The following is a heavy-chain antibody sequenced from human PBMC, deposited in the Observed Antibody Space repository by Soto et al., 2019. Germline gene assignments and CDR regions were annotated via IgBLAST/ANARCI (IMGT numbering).Heavy chain of an antibody. J-gene: IGHJ3*01. Sequence: PGGSLRLSCAASGFTFRKYGMHWVRQAPGKGLEWVAGVWFDGSDKYYRDSVKGRFTVSRDNSENTLSLQMNSLRVEDTAVYFCARLYCSSDSCYSVGGFDVWGQGTMVTVSS. CDR2: VWFDGSDK. D-gene: IGHD2-15*01. CDR1: GFTFRKYG. V-gene: IGHV3-33*01. CDR3: ARLYCSSDSCYSVGGFDV.